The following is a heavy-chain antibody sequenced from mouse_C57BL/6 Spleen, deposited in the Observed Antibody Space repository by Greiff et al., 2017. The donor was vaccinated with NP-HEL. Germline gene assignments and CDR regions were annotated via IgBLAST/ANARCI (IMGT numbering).Heavy chain of an antibody. V-gene: IGHV1-15*01. Sequence: SGAELVRPGASVTLSCKASGYTFTDYEMHWVKQTPVHGLEWIGAIDPETGGTAYNQKFKGKAILTADKSSSTAYMELRSLTSEDSAVYYCTRSYDYERSAMDYWGQGTSVTVSS. CDR1: GYTFTDYE. D-gene: IGHD2-4*01. CDR3: TRSYDYERSAMDY. J-gene: IGHJ4*01. CDR2: IDPETGGT.